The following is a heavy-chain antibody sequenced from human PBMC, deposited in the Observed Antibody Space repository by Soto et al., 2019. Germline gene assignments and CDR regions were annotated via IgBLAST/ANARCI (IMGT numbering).Heavy chain of an antibody. CDR2: VDYSGNT. CDR3: ARTGAAASYAHYYMDV. CDR1: GGSISPYY. D-gene: IGHD6-13*01. V-gene: IGHV4-59*01. Sequence: PSETLSLTCTVSGGSISPYYWSWIRQPPGKGLEWIGYVDYSGNTNYNPSLDSRVTISVDTSRNRFSLNLTTATAADTAVYYCARTGAAASYAHYYMDVWGRGTAVTVSS. J-gene: IGHJ6*03.